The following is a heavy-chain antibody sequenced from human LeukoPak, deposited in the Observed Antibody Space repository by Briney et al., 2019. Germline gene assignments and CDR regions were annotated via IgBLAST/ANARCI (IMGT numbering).Heavy chain of an antibody. J-gene: IGHJ5*02. V-gene: IGHV3-23*01. Sequence: PGGSLRLSCAASGFTFSSYAMSWVRQAPGKGLEWVSAISGSGGSTYYADSVKGRFTISRDNSKNTLYLQMNSLRAEDTAVYYCGNCSFWSRYSHNWFDPWGQGTLVTVSS. CDR3: GNCSFWSRYSHNWFDP. D-gene: IGHD3-3*01. CDR2: ISGSGGST. CDR1: GFTFSSYA.